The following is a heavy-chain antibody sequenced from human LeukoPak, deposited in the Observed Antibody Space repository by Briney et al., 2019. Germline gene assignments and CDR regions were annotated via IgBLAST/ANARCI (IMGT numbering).Heavy chain of an antibody. CDR1: GFTFSSYG. CDR3: ARGRDGYNSSSGVAKYFQH. Sequence: GSLRLSCAASGFTFSSYGMHWIRQPPGKGLEWIGEINHSGSTNYNPSLKSRVTISVDTSKNQFSLKLSSVTAADTAVYYCARGRDGYNSSSGVAKYFQHWGQGTLVTVSS. J-gene: IGHJ1*01. CDR2: INHSGST. V-gene: IGHV4-34*01. D-gene: IGHD5-24*01.